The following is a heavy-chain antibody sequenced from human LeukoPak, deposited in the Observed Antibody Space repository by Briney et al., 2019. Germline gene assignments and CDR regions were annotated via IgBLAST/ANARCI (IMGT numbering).Heavy chain of an antibody. Sequence: ASVKVSCKASGYTFTSYAMHWVRQAPGQRLEWMGWINAGNGNTKYSQKFQGRVSITRDTSASTAYMELSSLRSEDTAVYYCARGRYLVATIHFDYWGQGTLVTVSS. CDR2: INAGNGNT. D-gene: IGHD5-12*01. CDR3: ARGRYLVATIHFDY. V-gene: IGHV1-3*01. CDR1: GYTFTSYA. J-gene: IGHJ4*02.